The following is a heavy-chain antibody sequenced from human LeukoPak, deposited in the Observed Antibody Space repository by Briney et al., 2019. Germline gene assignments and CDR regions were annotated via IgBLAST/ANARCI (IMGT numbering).Heavy chain of an antibody. CDR2: ISGSGGST. CDR1: GFTVSSNY. Sequence: PGGSLRLSCAASGFTVSSNYMSWVRQAPGKGLEWVSTISGSGGSTFYADSVKGRFTISRDNFKNTLYLQMNSLRPEDTAVYYCAKGARSGCNEPDYWGQGTLVTVSA. V-gene: IGHV3-23*01. D-gene: IGHD6-19*01. J-gene: IGHJ4*02. CDR3: AKGARSGCNEPDY.